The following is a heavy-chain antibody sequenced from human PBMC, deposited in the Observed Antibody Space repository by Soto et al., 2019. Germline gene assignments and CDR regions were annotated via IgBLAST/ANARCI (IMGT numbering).Heavy chain of an antibody. Sequence: SETLSLTCEVYGGSFSGYYWSWIRQPPGRGLEWIGEINHSGSSNYNPSLKSRVTISVDRSKNQFSLNLSSVTAADTAVYYCAREKYYDSTGYYYRYYHYGMDVWGQGTTVTVSS. CDR1: GGSFSGYY. V-gene: IGHV4-34*01. CDR3: AREKYYDSTGYYYRYYHYGMDV. J-gene: IGHJ6*02. CDR2: INHSGSS. D-gene: IGHD3-22*01.